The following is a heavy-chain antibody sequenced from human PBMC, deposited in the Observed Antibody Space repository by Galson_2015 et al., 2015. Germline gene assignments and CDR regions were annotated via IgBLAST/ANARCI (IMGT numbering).Heavy chain of an antibody. CDR1: GFTFSSYW. V-gene: IGHV3-74*01. J-gene: IGHJ3*02. D-gene: IGHD6-13*01. Sequence: SLRLSCAASGFTFSSYWMHWVRQAPGKGLVWVSRINSDGSSTSYADSVKGRFTISRDNAKNSLYLQMNSLRAEDTAVYYCARDDRIAAAGRVDIWGQGTMVTVSS. CDR2: INSDGSST. CDR3: ARDDRIAAAGRVDI.